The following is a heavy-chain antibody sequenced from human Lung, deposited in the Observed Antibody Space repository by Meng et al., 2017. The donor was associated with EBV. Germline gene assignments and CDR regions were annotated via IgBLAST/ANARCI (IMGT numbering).Heavy chain of an antibody. V-gene: IGHV3-74*01. J-gene: IGHJ4*02. CDR3: AKDCFGDKDS. CDR2: INEDGSVI. CDR1: GITLSSYW. D-gene: IGHD2-21*01. Sequence: VHVMKSGGGLVQPGGSLRLSCAAPGITLSSYWVHRVRQVPGRGLVWVSRINEDGSVINYADSVKGRFFISRDNAKNIVYLQMNDLSTEDTAVYYCAKDCFGDKDSWGQGTLVTVSS.